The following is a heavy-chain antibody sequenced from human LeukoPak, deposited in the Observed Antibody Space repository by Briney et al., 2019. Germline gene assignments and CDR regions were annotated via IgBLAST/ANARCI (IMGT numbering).Heavy chain of an antibody. Sequence: PSQTLSLTCTVSGGSISSYYWSWIRQPAGKGLEWIGRIYTSGSTNYNPSLKSRVTMSVDTSKNQFSLKLSSVTAADTAVYYCARDHYNWNDPPYYFDYWGQGTLVTVSS. V-gene: IGHV4-4*07. J-gene: IGHJ4*02. D-gene: IGHD1-1*01. CDR3: ARDHYNWNDPPYYFDY. CDR2: IYTSGST. CDR1: GGSISSYY.